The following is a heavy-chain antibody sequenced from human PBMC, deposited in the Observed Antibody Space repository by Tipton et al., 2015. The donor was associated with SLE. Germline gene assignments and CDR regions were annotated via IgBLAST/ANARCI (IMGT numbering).Heavy chain of an antibody. Sequence: TLSLTCAVSGFSISSAYYWGWIRQPPGKGLEWIGYISYSGSTSYYPSLKSRVTISVDTSKNQFSLKLSSVTAADTAVYYCARVAGDHDAFDIWGQGTMVTVSS. J-gene: IGHJ3*02. CDR1: GFSISSAYY. CDR2: ISYSGST. CDR3: ARVAGDHDAFDI. D-gene: IGHD4-17*01. V-gene: IGHV4-38-2*01.